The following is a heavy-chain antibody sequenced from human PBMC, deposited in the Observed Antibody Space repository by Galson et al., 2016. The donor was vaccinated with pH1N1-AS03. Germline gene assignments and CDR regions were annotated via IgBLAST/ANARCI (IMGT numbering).Heavy chain of an antibody. CDR2: LTTSTGDP. CDR3: ARGHMSLYGVWDP. D-gene: IGHD5/OR15-5a*01. Sequence: SVKVSCTASGYTFTSHRITWVRQAPGQGLECMGWLTTSTGDPTYAQGFTGRFAFSLDTSVSTAYLQIASLKAEDTAVYYCARGHMSLYGVWDPWGQGTLVTVSS. CDR1: GYTFTSHR. V-gene: IGHV7-4-1*01. J-gene: IGHJ5*02.